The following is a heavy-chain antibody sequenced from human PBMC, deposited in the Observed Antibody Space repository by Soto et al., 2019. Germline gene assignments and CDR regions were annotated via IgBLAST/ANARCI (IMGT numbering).Heavy chain of an antibody. CDR1: GGTFSSYA. D-gene: IGHD1-7*01. CDR3: AESPNWNYVPGGMEV. Sequence: GASVKVSCKASGGTFSSYAISWVRQARGQRLEWIGWIVVGSGNTNYAQKFQERVTITRDMSTSTAYMELSSLRSEDTAVYYCAESPNWNYVPGGMEVWGQGTTVTVSS. J-gene: IGHJ6*02. CDR2: IVVGSGNT. V-gene: IGHV1-58*02.